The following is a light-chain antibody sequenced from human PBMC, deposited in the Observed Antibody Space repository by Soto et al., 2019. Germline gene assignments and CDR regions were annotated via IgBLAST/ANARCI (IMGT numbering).Light chain of an antibody. CDR1: QSVSRNY. J-gene: IGKJ1*01. CDR2: GAS. V-gene: IGKV3-20*01. CDR3: QQYDSSPWK. Sequence: EIVLTQSPGTLSLSPGERATLSCRASQSVSRNYLAWYQQKPGQAPRLLIYGASSRATGIPDRFSGSGSGTDFTLTISRLEPEDFALYYCQQYDSSPWKFGQGTKVEIK.